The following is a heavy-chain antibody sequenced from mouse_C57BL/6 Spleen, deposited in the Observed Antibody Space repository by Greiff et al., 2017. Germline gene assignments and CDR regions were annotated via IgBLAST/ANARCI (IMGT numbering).Heavy chain of an antibody. CDR2: IYPGSGNT. V-gene: IGHV1-66*01. CDR3: ARGRYYGSSYGYFDV. CDR1: GCSFTSYY. J-gene: IGHJ1*03. D-gene: IGHD1-1*01. Sequence: VQRVESGPELVKPGASVKISCKASGCSFTSYYIHWVKQRPGQGLEWIGWIYPGSGNTKYNEKFKGKATLTADTSSSTAYMQLSSLTSEDSAVYYCARGRYYGSSYGYFDVWGTGTTVTVSS.